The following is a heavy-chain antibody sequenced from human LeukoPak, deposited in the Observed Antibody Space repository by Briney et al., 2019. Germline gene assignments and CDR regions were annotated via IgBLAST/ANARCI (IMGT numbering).Heavy chain of an antibody. J-gene: IGHJ4*02. CDR3: ARDGGSWR. Sequence: SVKVSCKTSKGTFSSYAISWVRQAPGQGLEWMGGIIPIFGTANYAQRFQGRVTITTDESTSTAYMELSSLRSEDTAVYYCARDGGSWRWGQGTLVTVSS. CDR1: KGTFSSYA. D-gene: IGHD6-13*01. CDR2: IIPIFGTA. V-gene: IGHV1-69*05.